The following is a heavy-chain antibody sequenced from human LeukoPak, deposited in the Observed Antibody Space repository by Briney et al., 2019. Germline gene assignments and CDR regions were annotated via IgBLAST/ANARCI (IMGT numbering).Heavy chain of an antibody. V-gene: IGHV3-23*01. CDR3: AKTSAGTRGGYFDY. CDR1: GFTFSSYA. D-gene: IGHD1-14*01. J-gene: IGHJ4*02. Sequence: PGGSLRLSCAASGFTFSSYAMSWVRQAPGKGLEWVSLINDSGGNTYYADSEKGRFTISRDNSKNTLFLQMSSLRAEDTAVYYCAKTSAGTRGGYFDYWGQGTLVTVSS. CDR2: INDSGGNT.